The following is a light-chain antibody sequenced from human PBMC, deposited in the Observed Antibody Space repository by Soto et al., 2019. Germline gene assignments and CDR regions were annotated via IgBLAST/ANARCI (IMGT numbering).Light chain of an antibody. CDR1: QGINSY. CDR2: AAS. V-gene: IGKV1-9*01. CDR3: QQFYNYPRT. J-gene: IGKJ1*01. Sequence: LNQSPSSLSASVGDRATITCRASQGINSYLAWYQQKPGKAPKLLIYAASTLQTGVPSRFSGSGSGTDFTLTISYLQSEDFGTYYCQQFYNYPRTFGQGTKVDIK.